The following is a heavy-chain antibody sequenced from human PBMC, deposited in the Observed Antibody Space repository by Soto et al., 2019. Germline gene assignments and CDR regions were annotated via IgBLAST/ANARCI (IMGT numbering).Heavy chain of an antibody. CDR2: IYTGGST. CDR1: GFTVSDSY. J-gene: IGHJ4*02. V-gene: IGHV3-53*02. Sequence: EVQLVETGGGLIQPGGSLRLSCAASGFTVSDSYMNWVRQAPGKGLQWVSVIYTGGSTYYADSVKGRFTISRDTSKNTLYLQMNSLRAEDTAVYYCATSEQYSNHNFDCWGQGTLVTVSS. CDR3: ATSEQYSNHNFDC. D-gene: IGHD4-4*01.